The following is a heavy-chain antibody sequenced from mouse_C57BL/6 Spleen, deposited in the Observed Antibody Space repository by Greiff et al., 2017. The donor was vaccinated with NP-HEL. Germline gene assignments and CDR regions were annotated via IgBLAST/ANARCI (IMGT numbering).Heavy chain of an antibody. Sequence: LVESGAELVKPGASVKLSCTASGFNIKDYYMHWVKQRTEQGLEWIGRIDPEDGETKYAPKFQGKATITADTSSNTAYLQLSSLTSEDTAVYYCANYYGSSYEFAYWGQGTLVTVSA. V-gene: IGHV14-2*01. CDR2: IDPEDGET. CDR3: ANYYGSSYEFAY. J-gene: IGHJ3*01. D-gene: IGHD1-1*01. CDR1: GFNIKDYY.